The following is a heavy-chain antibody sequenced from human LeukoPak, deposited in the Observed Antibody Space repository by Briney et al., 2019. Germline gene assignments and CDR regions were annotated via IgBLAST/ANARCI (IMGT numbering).Heavy chain of an antibody. Sequence: PGGSLRLSCAASGFTFDDYAMHWVRQAPGKGLEWVSGISWNSGSIGYADSVKGRFTISRDNAKNSLYLQMNSLRAEDTALYYCVKDGASTSHYYYYYYYMDVWGKGTSVTVSS. CDR1: GFTFDDYA. CDR3: VKDGASTSHYYYYYYYMDV. J-gene: IGHJ6*03. V-gene: IGHV3-9*01. CDR2: ISWNSGSI. D-gene: IGHD2-2*01.